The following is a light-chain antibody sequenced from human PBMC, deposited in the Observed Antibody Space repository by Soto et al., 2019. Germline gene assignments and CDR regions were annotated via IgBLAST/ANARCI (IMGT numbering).Light chain of an antibody. V-gene: IGKV1-5*01. Sequence: DIQMTQSPSTLSASVGDRVTITCRASQSISSWLAWYHQKPGKAPKLLIYDVSSLESGVPSRFSGSGSGTEFTLTISSLQPYDFTTYYCQQYKSYPWTFGQGTKVEIK. CDR3: QQYKSYPWT. J-gene: IGKJ1*01. CDR2: DVS. CDR1: QSISSW.